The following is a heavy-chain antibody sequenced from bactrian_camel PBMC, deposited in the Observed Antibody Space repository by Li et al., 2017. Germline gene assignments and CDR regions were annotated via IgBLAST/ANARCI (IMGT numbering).Heavy chain of an antibody. CDR1: AFTLGTYC. CDR2: IDMAGDTT. Sequence: DVQLVESGGGLVQPGGSLRLSCAASAFTLGTYCMAWFRQAPGKEREGIATIDMAGDTTYSDSVKGRFSISKDPTVYLQMSSLKPEDTAMYYCAAGEGGWFGLCDRRETIFGSWGHGTQVTVS. V-gene: IGHV3S40*01. CDR3: AAGEGGWFGLCDRRETIFGS. D-gene: IGHD1*01. J-gene: IGHJ6*01.